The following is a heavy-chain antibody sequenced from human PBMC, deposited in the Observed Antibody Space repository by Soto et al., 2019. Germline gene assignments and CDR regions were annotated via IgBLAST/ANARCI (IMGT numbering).Heavy chain of an antibody. CDR2: FYYSGTT. CDR1: GDSITASY. V-gene: IGHV4-39*07. D-gene: IGHD3-10*01. J-gene: IGHJ4*02. Sequence: PSETLSLTCTVSGDSITASYSNWAWIRQPPGKGLEWIGTFYYSGTTSQNPPLRSRITISGDTSRNQFSLNLRSVTAADTAVYYCARAGTNMVQFDYWGQGTLVTVSS. CDR3: ARAGTNMVQFDY.